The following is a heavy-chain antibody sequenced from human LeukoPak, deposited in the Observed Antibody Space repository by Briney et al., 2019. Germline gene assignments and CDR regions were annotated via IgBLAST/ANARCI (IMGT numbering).Heavy chain of an antibody. CDR1: GFTFSSYA. V-gene: IGHV3-23*01. D-gene: IGHD3-3*01. Sequence: GGSLRLSCAASGFTFSSYAMSWVRQAPGKGLEWVSAISGSGGSTYYADSVKGRFTISRDNSKTTLYLQMNSLRAEDTAVYYCARCITIFERAFYGMDVWGQGTTVTVSS. CDR3: ARCITIFERAFYGMDV. J-gene: IGHJ6*02. CDR2: ISGSGGST.